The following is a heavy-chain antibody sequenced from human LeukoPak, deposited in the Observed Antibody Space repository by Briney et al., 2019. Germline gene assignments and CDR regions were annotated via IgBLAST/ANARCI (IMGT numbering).Heavy chain of an antibody. Sequence: SVKVSCKASGYTFTSYYMHWVRQAPGQGLEWMGGIIPIFGTAKYAQKFQGRVTITADESTSTAYMELSSLRSEDTAVYYCASPPYYDGSGYWSGFDYWGQGTLVTVSS. CDR2: IIPIFGTA. V-gene: IGHV1-69*13. CDR3: ASPPYYDGSGYWSGFDY. J-gene: IGHJ4*02. CDR1: GYTFTSYY. D-gene: IGHD3-22*01.